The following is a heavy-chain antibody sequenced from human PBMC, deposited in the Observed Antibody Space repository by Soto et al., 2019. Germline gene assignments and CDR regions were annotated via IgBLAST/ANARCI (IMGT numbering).Heavy chain of an antibody. V-gene: IGHV4-39*01. Sequence: SETLSLTCTVSGGSINNSCYYWGWIRQPPGKGLEWIGTVYFTGSTYYNPSLKSRVTISVDTSKNQFSLKLNSMTAADTSVYYCAPLFIAAAGGKNDVATWGQGTLVTVYS. D-gene: IGHD6-13*01. CDR1: GGSINNSCYY. J-gene: IGHJ5*02. CDR2: VYFTGST. CDR3: APLFIAAAGGKNDVAT.